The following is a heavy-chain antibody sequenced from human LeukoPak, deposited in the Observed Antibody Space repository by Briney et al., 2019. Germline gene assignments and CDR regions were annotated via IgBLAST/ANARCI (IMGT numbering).Heavy chain of an antibody. D-gene: IGHD1-26*01. Sequence: GRSLRLSCAASGFTFSSYAMHWVRQAPGKGLEWVAVISYDGSNKYYADSVKGRFTISRDNSKNTLYLQMNSLRAEDTAVYYCASASYSGYWGQGTLVTVSS. CDR2: ISYDGSNK. CDR3: ASASYSGY. CDR1: GFTFSSYA. V-gene: IGHV3-30-3*01. J-gene: IGHJ4*02.